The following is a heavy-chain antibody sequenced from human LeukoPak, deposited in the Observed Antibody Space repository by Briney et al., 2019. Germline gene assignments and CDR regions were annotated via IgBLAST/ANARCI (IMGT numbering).Heavy chain of an antibody. Sequence: AGGSLRLSCAASGFTFSSYAMHWVRQAPGKGLEWVAVISYDGSNKYYADSVKGRFTISRDNSKDTLYLQMNSLRSEDTAVYYCTRAGAYTYGDLTFDIWGQGTMVTVSS. CDR3: TRAGAYTYGDLTFDI. CDR2: ISYDGSNK. J-gene: IGHJ3*02. D-gene: IGHD5-18*01. V-gene: IGHV3-30*04. CDR1: GFTFSSYA.